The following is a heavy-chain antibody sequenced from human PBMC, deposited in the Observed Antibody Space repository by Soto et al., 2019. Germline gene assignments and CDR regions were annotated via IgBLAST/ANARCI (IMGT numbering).Heavy chain of an antibody. CDR3: VRCSGYGDL. CDR2: MSIGYEKT. Sequence: DVQALESGGGLVQPGGSLRLSCAASGFIFSVYSMAWVRQTREKGLEWISGMSIGYEKTFYRDSGQGRFTVSRDSSKNTVDPQMHSLRVEDTAVYYCVRCSGYGDLWGQGTLVTVSS. J-gene: IGHJ4*02. V-gene: IGHV3-23*01. D-gene: IGHD5-12*01. CDR1: GFIFSVYS.